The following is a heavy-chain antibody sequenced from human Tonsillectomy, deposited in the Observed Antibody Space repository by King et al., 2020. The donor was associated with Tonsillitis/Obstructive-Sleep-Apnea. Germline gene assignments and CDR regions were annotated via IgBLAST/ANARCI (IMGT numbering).Heavy chain of an antibody. CDR3: ARDSMSHYYDSSAYYTFNY. J-gene: IGHJ4*02. Sequence: HVQLVESGAEVKKPGASVKVSCKASGYTFTSYGISWVRQAPGQGLEWMAWISAHNGHTNYAQKLQGRVTMTTDASTSTAYMELRSLRSDDTAVYYCARDSMSHYYDSSAYYTFNYWGQGTLVTVSS. V-gene: IGHV1-18*01. D-gene: IGHD3-22*01. CDR1: GYTFTSYG. CDR2: ISAHNGHT.